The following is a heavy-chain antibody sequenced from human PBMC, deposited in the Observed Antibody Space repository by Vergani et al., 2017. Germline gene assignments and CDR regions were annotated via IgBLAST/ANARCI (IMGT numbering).Heavy chain of an antibody. V-gene: IGHV1-69*01. D-gene: IGHD1-26*01. CDR2: IIPIFGTA. Sequence: QVQLVQSGAEVKKPGSSVKVSCKASGGTFSSYAISWVRQAPGQGLEWMGGIIPIFGTANYAQKFQGRVTITADESTSTAYMELSSLRSEDTAVYYCARGRGKKMRELLPSGFDYWGQGTLVTVSS. CDR1: GGTFSSYA. J-gene: IGHJ4*02. CDR3: ARGRGKKMRELLPSGFDY.